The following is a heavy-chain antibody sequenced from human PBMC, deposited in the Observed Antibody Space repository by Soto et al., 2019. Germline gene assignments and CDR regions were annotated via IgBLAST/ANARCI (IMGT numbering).Heavy chain of an antibody. CDR2: INSDGSST. Sequence: EVQLVEFGGGLVQPGGSLRLSCAASGFSFSSHWMHWVRHVAGKGLVWVSRINSDGSSTAYADSVRGRFTMFRDDSKNTLYLQMNSLSAEDTGVYHCARDRPDVEPPAYQTMFDYWGQGTLVTVSS. CDR3: ARDRPDVEPPAYQTMFDY. CDR1: GFSFSSHW. V-gene: IGHV3-74*01. J-gene: IGHJ4*02. D-gene: IGHD1-1*01.